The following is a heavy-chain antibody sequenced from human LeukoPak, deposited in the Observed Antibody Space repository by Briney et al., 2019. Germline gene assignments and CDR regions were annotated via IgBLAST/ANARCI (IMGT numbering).Heavy chain of an antibody. Sequence: ASVEVSCKASGYTFTSYDINWVRQATGQGLEWMGWMNPNSGNTGYAQKFQGRVTITRNTSISTAYMELSSLRSEDTAVYYYAREGNIENAFDIWGQGAMVTVSS. CDR3: AREGNIENAFDI. CDR1: GYTFTSYD. D-gene: IGHD2/OR15-2a*01. CDR2: MNPNSGNT. J-gene: IGHJ3*02. V-gene: IGHV1-8*03.